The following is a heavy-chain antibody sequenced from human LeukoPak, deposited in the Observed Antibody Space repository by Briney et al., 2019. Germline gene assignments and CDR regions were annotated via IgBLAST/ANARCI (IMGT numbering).Heavy chain of an antibody. D-gene: IGHD5-24*01. CDR3: AKSGYNRFDY. CDR2: ISGSDNST. Sequence: GGSLRLSCAASGFTFSSSAMSWVRQAPGKGLEWVSTISGSDNSTHYADSVKGRFTISRDNSKNTLYLQMNSLRADDTAVYYCAKSGYNRFDYWGQGTLVTVSS. J-gene: IGHJ4*02. V-gene: IGHV3-23*01. CDR1: GFTFSSSA.